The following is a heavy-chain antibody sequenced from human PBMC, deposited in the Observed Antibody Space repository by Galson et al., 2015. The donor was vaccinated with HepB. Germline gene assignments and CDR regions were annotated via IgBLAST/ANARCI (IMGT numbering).Heavy chain of an antibody. Sequence: SLRLSCAASGFTFSSYYMNWVRQAPGKGLEWVSVINSGGSTNYADSVKMRIIIPRDNSTNTTYLQMNSMRAEDTAVYYCARGSGGHCDFSYGGQGTLVTVSS. V-gene: IGHV3-66*01. CDR2: INSGGST. CDR3: ARGSGGHCDFSY. D-gene: IGHD3-3*01. CDR1: GFTFSSYY. J-gene: IGHJ4*02.